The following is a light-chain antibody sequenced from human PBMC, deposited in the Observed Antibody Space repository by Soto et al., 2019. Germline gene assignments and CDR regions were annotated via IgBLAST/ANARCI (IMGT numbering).Light chain of an antibody. CDR2: ATS. Sequence: EIVMTQSPAALSVSLGERANLSCRASQSIRSHLAWYQQKPGQAPRLLIYATSTRATGIPARFSGGGSGTEFTLTISSLQSEDLAVYFCQQYDNWSPLTFGGGTKVDIK. CDR3: QQYDNWSPLT. V-gene: IGKV3-15*01. J-gene: IGKJ4*01. CDR1: QSIRSH.